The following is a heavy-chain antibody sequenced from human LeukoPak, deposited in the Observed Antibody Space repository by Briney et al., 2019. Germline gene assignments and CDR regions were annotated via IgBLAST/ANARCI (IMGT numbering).Heavy chain of an antibody. CDR2: MTPNSGNT. CDR3: ARGASRSFDY. J-gene: IGHJ4*02. V-gene: IGHV1-8*01. Sequence: ASVKVSCNASGYTFTSYDINWVRQATGRGLEWMGSMTPNSGNTAYAQKFQGRVTMTRTTSISTAYMELSSLRSEDTAVYYCARGASRSFDYWGQGTLVTVSS. CDR1: GYTFTSYD.